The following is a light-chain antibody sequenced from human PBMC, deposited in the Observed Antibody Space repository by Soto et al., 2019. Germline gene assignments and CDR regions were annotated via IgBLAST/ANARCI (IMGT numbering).Light chain of an antibody. CDR3: RQGLQTPPCT. CDR2: LGS. V-gene: IGKV2-28*01. CDR1: QSLLHSNGYNY. J-gene: IGKJ2*02. Sequence: DIVMTQSPLSLPVTPGEPASISCRSSQSLLHSNGYNYLDWYLQKPGQSPQLLIYLGSNRASGVTDRFSGSGSGTDFTLKISRVEAEDVGIYYCRQGLQTPPCTFGQGTELEIK.